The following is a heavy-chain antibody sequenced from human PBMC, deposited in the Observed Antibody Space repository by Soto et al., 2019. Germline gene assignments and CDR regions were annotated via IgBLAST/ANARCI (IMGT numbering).Heavy chain of an antibody. CDR3: ARRISSFDYGHFDY. Sequence: GESLKISCKGSGYRFTNSWIGWVRQMPGKGLEWMGIIYPGDSDTRYSPSFQGQVTISADKSISTAYLQWSSLKASDTAMYYCARRISSFDYGHFDYWGQGTLVTVSS. CDR2: IYPGDSDT. D-gene: IGHD3-10*01. V-gene: IGHV5-51*01. CDR1: GYRFTNSW. J-gene: IGHJ4*02.